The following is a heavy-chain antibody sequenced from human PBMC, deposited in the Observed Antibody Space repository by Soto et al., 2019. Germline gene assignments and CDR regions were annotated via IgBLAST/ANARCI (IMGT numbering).Heavy chain of an antibody. J-gene: IGHJ4*02. D-gene: IGHD5-18*01. CDR1: GGSISSSTYY. CDR2: VYYYYSGST. CDR3: ARQPHDSYDVRPFDY. V-gene: IGHV4-39*01. Sequence: SETLSLTCTVSGGSISSSTYYWRWVRQPPGKGLEWIGSVYYYYSGSTYYNPSLESRVTISVDTSKNQFSLRLSSVTAADTAVYYCARQPHDSYDVRPFDYWGQGTLVTVSS.